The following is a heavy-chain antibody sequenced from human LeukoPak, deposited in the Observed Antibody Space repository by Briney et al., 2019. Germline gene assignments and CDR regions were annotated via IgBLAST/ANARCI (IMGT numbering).Heavy chain of an antibody. CDR3: AKDPDKRYYFDY. J-gene: IGHJ4*02. Sequence: GGSLRLSCAASGFTFNSYAMSWVRQAPGKGLEWVSAISGSGGCTYYADSVKGRFTISRDNSKNTLYLQMNSLRAEDTAVYYCAKDPDKRYYFDYWGQGTLVTVSS. V-gene: IGHV3-23*01. D-gene: IGHD1-14*01. CDR1: GFTFNSYA. CDR2: ISGSGGCT.